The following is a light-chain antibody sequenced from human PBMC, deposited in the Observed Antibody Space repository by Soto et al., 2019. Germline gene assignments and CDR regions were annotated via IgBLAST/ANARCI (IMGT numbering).Light chain of an antibody. J-gene: IGLJ2*01. Sequence: SYELTQPPSVSVSPGQTASIPCSGDKLGDRYACWYQQKPGQSPVLVIYLDTKRPSGIPERFSGSNSGNTATLTISGTQAMDEADYYCQAWDDTTGVGFGGGTKLTVL. CDR1: KLGDRY. CDR3: QAWDDTTGVG. CDR2: LDT. V-gene: IGLV3-1*01.